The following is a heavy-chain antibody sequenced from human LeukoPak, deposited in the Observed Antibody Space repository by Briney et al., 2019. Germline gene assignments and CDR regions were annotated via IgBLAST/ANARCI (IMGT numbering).Heavy chain of an antibody. D-gene: IGHD3-10*01. Sequence: GASVKVSCKASGYTFTSYDINWVRQATGQGLEWMGWMNPNSGNTGYAQKFQGRVTMTRNTSISTAYMELSSLRSEDTVVYYCARGDRITMVRGVYDIDYWGQGTLVTVPS. CDR3: ARGDRITMVRGVYDIDY. CDR2: MNPNSGNT. CDR1: GYTFTSYD. J-gene: IGHJ4*02. V-gene: IGHV1-8*01.